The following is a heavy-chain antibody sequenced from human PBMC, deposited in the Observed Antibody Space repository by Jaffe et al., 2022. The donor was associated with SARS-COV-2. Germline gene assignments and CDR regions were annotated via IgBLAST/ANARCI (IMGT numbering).Heavy chain of an antibody. J-gene: IGHJ4*02. V-gene: IGHV3-30*18. CDR2: ISYDGSNK. CDR1: GFTFSSYG. CDR3: AKGRFLEWLLDILDY. Sequence: QVQLVESGGGVVQPGRSLRLSCAASGFTFSSYGMHWVRQAPGKGLEWVAVISYDGSNKYYADSVKGRFTISRDNSKNTLYLQMNSLRAEDTAVYYCAKGRFLEWLLDILDYWGQGTLVTVSS. D-gene: IGHD3-3*01.